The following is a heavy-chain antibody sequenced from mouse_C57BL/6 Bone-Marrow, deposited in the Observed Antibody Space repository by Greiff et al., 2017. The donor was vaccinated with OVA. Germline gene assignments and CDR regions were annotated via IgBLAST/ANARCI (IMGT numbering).Heavy chain of an antibody. J-gene: IGHJ4*01. CDR3: ARPFYDGYYAMDY. CDR1: GFNIKNTY. V-gene: IGHV14-3*01. D-gene: IGHD2-3*01. Sequence: EVQGVESVAELVRPGASVKLSCTASGFNIKNTYMHWVKQRPEQGLEWIGRIDPANGNTKYAPKFQGKATITADTSSNTAYLQLSSLTSEDTAIYYCARPFYDGYYAMDYWGQGTSVTVSS. CDR2: IDPANGNT.